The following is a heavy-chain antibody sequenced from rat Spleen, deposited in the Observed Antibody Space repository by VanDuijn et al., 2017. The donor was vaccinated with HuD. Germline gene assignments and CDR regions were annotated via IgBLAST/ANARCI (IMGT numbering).Heavy chain of an antibody. CDR3: ARHGTINTMVRYYFDY. Sequence: EVQLVESGGGLVQPGRSLKLSCAASGFTFSRSAMAWVRQAPTKGLEWVATISYDGSSTYYRDSVKGRFTISRDNAKSTLYLQMDSLRSEDTATYYCARHGTINTMVRYYFDYWGQGDMVTVSS. CDR1: GFTFSRSA. J-gene: IGHJ2*01. D-gene: IGHD1-1*01. CDR2: ISYDGSST. V-gene: IGHV5-29*01.